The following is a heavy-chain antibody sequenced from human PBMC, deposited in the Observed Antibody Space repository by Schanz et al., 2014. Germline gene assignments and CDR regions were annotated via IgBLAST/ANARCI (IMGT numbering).Heavy chain of an antibody. Sequence: QVQLQESGPGLVKPSGTLSLTCAVSGGSISNANWWSWVRQPPGKGLQWIGEVYHSGATNYNPSLKSRVPISLDVSKNQFSLRLTSVTAADTAVYYCARSVGMVRRYFDSWGQGNLVTVSS. J-gene: IGHJ4*02. D-gene: IGHD5-18*01. CDR2: VYHSGAT. V-gene: IGHV4-4*02. CDR1: GGSISNANW. CDR3: ARSVGMVRRYFDS.